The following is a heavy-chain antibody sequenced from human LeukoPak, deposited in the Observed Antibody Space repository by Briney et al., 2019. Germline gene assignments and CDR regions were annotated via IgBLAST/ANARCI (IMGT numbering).Heavy chain of an antibody. Sequence: GGSLRLSCAASGFTFSNHGMNWVRQAPGKGLERVSGISPSGGITYYTDSVKGRFTISRDNSKNTQSLQMNSLRAEDTAVYYCAKDDDWGRYKHWGQGTLVTVSS. V-gene: IGHV3-23*01. CDR1: GFTFSNHG. D-gene: IGHD3-16*01. J-gene: IGHJ1*01. CDR3: AKDDDWGRYKH. CDR2: ISPSGGIT.